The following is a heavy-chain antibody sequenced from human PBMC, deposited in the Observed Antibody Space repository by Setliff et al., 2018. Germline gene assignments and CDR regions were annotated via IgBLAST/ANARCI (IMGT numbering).Heavy chain of an antibody. CDR2: VEWNGGGT. V-gene: IGHV3-20*04. CDR1: GFNFDVFG. Sequence: PGGSLRLSCAASGFNFDVFGMGWVRQAPGMGLEWVSGVEWNGGGTRYADSVKGRFTISRDNAKNSLSLQMNSLRTEDTAVYYCFGAGTCSYWGQGALVTVSS. CDR3: FGAGTCSY. J-gene: IGHJ4*02. D-gene: IGHD3-10*01.